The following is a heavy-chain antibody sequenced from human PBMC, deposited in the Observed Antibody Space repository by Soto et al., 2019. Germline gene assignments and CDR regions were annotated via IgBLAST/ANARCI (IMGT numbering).Heavy chain of an antibody. CDR3: ARRIYDSDTGPNFQYYFDS. V-gene: IGHV5-10-1*01. CDR2: LDPSGSQT. D-gene: IGHD3-22*01. J-gene: IGHJ4*02. Sequence: GESLKISCKGSGYSFAGYWITWVRQKPGKGLEWMGRLDPSGSQTYYSPSFRGHVTISVTKSITTVFLQWSSLRASDLAMYYCARRIYDSDTGPNFQYYFDSWGQGTPVTVSS. CDR1: GYSFAGYW.